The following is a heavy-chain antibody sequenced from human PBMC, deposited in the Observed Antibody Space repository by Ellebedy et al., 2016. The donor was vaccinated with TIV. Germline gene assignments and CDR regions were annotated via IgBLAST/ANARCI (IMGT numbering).Heavy chain of an antibody. Sequence: GGSLRLSXSASGFTFSNFAIHWVRQAPGKGLEYVSAISNNGGSTYYADSVKGRFTLSRDNSKNTLYLQMSSLRTEDTAVYYCVKAGYCSGTNCYSAFDIWGQGTMVTVSS. V-gene: IGHV3-64D*06. CDR3: VKAGYCSGTNCYSAFDI. CDR2: ISNNGGST. CDR1: GFTFSNFA. J-gene: IGHJ3*02. D-gene: IGHD2-2*01.